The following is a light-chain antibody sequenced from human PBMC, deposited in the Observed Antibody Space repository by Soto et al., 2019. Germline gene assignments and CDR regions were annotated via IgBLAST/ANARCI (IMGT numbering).Light chain of an antibody. J-gene: IGKJ1*01. CDR3: QQYDSYSWT. CDR2: DVS. Sequence: DIQMTQSPSTLSASVGDRVSINCRASQSISAWLAWYQHKPGKAPKLLIYDVSSLESGLPSRFSGSGSGTEFILTISSLQPDDFATYYCQQYDSYSWTFGQGTKVDIK. V-gene: IGKV1-5*01. CDR1: QSISAW.